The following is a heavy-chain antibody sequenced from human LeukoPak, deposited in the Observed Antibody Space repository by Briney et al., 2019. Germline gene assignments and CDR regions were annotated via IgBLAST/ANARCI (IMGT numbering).Heavy chain of an antibody. D-gene: IGHD3-10*01. J-gene: IGHJ6*02. CDR2: ISYDGSNK. CDR3: AKDPLWFGEGNYYYGMDV. Sequence: GGSRRLSCAASGFTFSSYGMHWVRQAPGKGLEWVAVISYDGSNKYYADSVKGRFTISRDNSKNTLYLQMNSLRAEDTAVYYCAKDPLWFGEGNYYYGMDVWGQGTTVTVSS. CDR1: GFTFSSYG. V-gene: IGHV3-30*18.